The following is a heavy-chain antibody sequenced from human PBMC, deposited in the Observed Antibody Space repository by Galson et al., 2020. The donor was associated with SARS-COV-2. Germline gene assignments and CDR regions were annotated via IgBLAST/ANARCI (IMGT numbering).Heavy chain of an antibody. D-gene: IGHD6-13*01. J-gene: IGHJ4*02. CDR3: ARTFGYVAAIGPYFDS. CDR2: NDWDDDK. CDR1: GFAPRTNGMC. V-gene: IGHV2-70*16. Sequence: SGPKMVKPTQTLTLTCTFSGFAPRTNGMCVRWIRQPPGKALEWHARNDWDDDKFYSKSLRTRLTISKDNHKNQVVLTMTNMDPVDTANCYCARTFGYVAAIGPYFDSWGQGALVTVSS.